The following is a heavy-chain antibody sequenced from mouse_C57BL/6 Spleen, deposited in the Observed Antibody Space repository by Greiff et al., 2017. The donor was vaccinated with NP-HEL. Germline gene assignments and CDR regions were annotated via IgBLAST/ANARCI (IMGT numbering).Heavy chain of an antibody. CDR2: IYPGDGDT. J-gene: IGHJ2*01. Sequence: VQLQESGPELVKPGASVKISCKASGYAFSSSWMNWVKQRPGKGLEWIGRIYPGDGDTNYNGKFKGKATLTADKSSSTAYMQLSSLTSEDSAVYFCARRYSSGYFDYWGQGTTLTVSS. CDR3: ARRYSSGYFDY. D-gene: IGHD3-2*02. V-gene: IGHV1-82*01. CDR1: GYAFSSSW.